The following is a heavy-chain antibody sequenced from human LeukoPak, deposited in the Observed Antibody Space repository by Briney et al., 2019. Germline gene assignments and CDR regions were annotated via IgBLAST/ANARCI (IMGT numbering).Heavy chain of an antibody. CDR2: ISWDGGST. CDR3: AKASGADYYMDV. V-gene: IGHV3-43D*03. J-gene: IGHJ6*03. Sequence: GGSLRLSCAASGFTFDDYAMHWVRQAPGKGLGWVSLISWDGGSTYYADSVKGRFTISRDNSKNSLYLQMNSLRAEDTALYYCAKASGADYYMDVWGKGTTVTVS. CDR1: GFTFDDYA.